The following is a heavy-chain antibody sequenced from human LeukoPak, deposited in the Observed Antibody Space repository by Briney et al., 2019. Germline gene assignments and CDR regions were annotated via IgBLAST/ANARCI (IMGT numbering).Heavy chain of an antibody. V-gene: IGHV3-30*02. CDR1: GFTFRNYG. J-gene: IGHJ4*02. CDR2: VRFDGGNK. D-gene: IGHD1-14*01. CDR3: ARARIDY. Sequence: PGGSLRLSCDASGFTFRNYGMHWVRQAPGKGLEWVAFVRFDGGNKYYADSVKGRFTISRDNSKNTLYLQMSGLRAEDTAVYYCARARIDYWGQGTLVTVSS.